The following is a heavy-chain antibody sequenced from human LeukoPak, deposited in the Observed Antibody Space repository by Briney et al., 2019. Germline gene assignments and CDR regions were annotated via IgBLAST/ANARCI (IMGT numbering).Heavy chain of an antibody. V-gene: IGHV4-4*02. J-gene: IGHJ3*02. CDR3: AREIVVVPAAMSSRAFDI. D-gene: IGHD2-2*01. CDR2: IYHSGST. Sequence: SGTLSLTCAVSGGSISSSNWWSWVRQPPGKGLEWIGEIYHSGSTNYNPSLKSRVTISVDKSKNQFSLKLSSVTAADTAVYYCAREIVVVPAAMSSRAFDIWGQGTMVTVSS. CDR1: GGSISSSNW.